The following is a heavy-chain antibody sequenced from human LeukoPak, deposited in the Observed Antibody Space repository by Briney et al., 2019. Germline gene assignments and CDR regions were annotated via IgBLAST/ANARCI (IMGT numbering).Heavy chain of an antibody. D-gene: IGHD2-15*01. CDR1: GYTFTSYG. J-gene: IGHJ4*02. CDR2: ISAYNGNT. CDR3: ARLIVAAMRFDY. Sequence: ASVKVSCKASGYTFTSYGISWVRQAPGQGLEWMGWISAYNGNTNYAQKLQGRDTMTTDTSTSTAYMELRSLRSDDTAVYYCARLIVAAMRFDYWGQGTLVTVSS. V-gene: IGHV1-18*04.